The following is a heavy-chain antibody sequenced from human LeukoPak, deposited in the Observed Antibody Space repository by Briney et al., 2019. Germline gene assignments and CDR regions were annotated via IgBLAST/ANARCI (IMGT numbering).Heavy chain of an antibody. CDR3: ARGYYDILTGYSY. D-gene: IGHD3-9*01. Sequence: GGSLRLSCAASGFSFSTYTMNWVRQAPGKGLEWVSYISSSSTTIYYADSVKGRFTTPRDNAKNSLYLQMISLRPEDTAIYYCARGYYDILTGYSYWGQGTLVTVSS. V-gene: IGHV3-48*01. CDR2: ISSSSTTI. J-gene: IGHJ4*02. CDR1: GFSFSTYT.